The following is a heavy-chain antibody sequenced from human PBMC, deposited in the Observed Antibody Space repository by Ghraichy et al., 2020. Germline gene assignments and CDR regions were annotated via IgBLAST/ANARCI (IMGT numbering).Heavy chain of an antibody. J-gene: IGHJ6*02. V-gene: IGHV3-30*18. Sequence: GGSLRLSCAASEFTFSSYGMHWVRQAPGKGPEWLAVISYGGKNTYYADSVKGRFTISRDNVNNTLFLRMNSLRDEDTAVYYCAKDQRAGGDCWGGFYYNGMDVWGPGTTVTVSS. D-gene: IGHD3-3*01. CDR1: EFTFSSYG. CDR2: ISYGGKNT. CDR3: AKDQRAGGDCWGGFYYNGMDV.